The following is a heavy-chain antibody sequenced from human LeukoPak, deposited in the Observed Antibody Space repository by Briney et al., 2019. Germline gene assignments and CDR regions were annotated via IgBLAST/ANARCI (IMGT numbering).Heavy chain of an antibody. J-gene: IGHJ5*02. D-gene: IGHD6-19*01. CDR2: ISGSGGST. Sequence: GGSLRLSCAASGFTFSSYAMSWVRQAPGKGLEWVSAISGSGGSTYYADSVKGRFTISRDNAKNSLYLQMNSLRAEDTAVYYCARGGSSGRLNWFDPWGQGTLVTVSS. CDR3: ARGGSSGRLNWFDP. CDR1: GFTFSSYA. V-gene: IGHV3-23*01.